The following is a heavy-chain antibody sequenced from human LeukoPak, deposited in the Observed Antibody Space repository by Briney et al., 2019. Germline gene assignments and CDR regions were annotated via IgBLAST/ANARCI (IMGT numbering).Heavy chain of an antibody. J-gene: IGHJ4*02. V-gene: IGHV4-61*02. CDR3: ARGRVYGSGSHDY. CDR1: GGSISSGGYY. CDR2: IYTSGST. D-gene: IGHD3-10*01. Sequence: SQTLSLTCTVSGGSISSGGYYWSWIRQPAGKGLGWIGRIYTSGSTNYNPSLKSRVTMSVDTSKNQFSLKLSSVTAADTAVYYCARGRVYGSGSHDYWGQGTLVTVSS.